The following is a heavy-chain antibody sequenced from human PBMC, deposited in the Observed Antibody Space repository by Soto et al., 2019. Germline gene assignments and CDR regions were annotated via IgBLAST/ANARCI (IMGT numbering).Heavy chain of an antibody. D-gene: IGHD6-6*01. CDR2: INPSGGT. V-gene: IGHV4-34*01. CDR1: GGSFSTDY. CDR3: ARVLAARASRDFDY. Sequence: QVQLQQWGAGLLKPLETLSLTCAVYGGSFSTDYWSWIRQPPGKGLEWIGEINPSGGTNYNPSLKSRVTISVATSKNQFSLKLSSVTAADTAVYYCARVLAARASRDFDYWGQGTLVTVSS. J-gene: IGHJ4*02.